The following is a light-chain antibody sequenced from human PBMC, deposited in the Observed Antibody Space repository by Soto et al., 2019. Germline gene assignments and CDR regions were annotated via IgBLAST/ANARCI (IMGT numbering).Light chain of an antibody. CDR3: QQYTCLWT. CDR1: RSLQTW. CDR2: QAS. J-gene: IGKJ1*01. Sequence: DIQMTQSPSTLSASLGDRVTITCRASRSLQTWLAWYQQKPGKVPKLLIYQASSLQNGVPARFIGSGSGTEFTLTISSLQPDDVATYYCQQYTCLWTFGPGTMVDIK. V-gene: IGKV1-5*03.